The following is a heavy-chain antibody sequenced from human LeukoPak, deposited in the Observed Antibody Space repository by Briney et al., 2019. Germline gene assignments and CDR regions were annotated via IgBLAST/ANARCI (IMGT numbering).Heavy chain of an antibody. V-gene: IGHV4-34*01. CDR3: ARHYGP. D-gene: IGHD3-16*01. J-gene: IGHJ5*02. CDR1: GFIFSSYW. Sequence: GSLRLSCAASGFIFSSYWMSWVRQAPGKGLEWIGEINHSGSTNYNPSLKSRVTISVDTSKNQFSLKLNSVTAADTAVYYCARHYGPWGQGTLVTVSS. CDR2: INHSGST.